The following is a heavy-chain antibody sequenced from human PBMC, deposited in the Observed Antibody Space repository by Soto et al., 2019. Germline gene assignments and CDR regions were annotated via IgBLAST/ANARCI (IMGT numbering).Heavy chain of an antibody. CDR1: GGTFSSYA. J-gene: IGHJ5*02. CDR3: ARVIGSGSENWFDP. D-gene: IGHD3-3*01. CDR2: IIPIFGTA. Sequence: ASVKVSCKASGGTFSSYAISWVRQAPGQGLEWMGGIIPIFGTANYAQKFQGRVTITADESTSTAYMELSSLRSEDTAVYYCARVIGSGSENWFDPWGQGTLVTVSS. V-gene: IGHV1-69*13.